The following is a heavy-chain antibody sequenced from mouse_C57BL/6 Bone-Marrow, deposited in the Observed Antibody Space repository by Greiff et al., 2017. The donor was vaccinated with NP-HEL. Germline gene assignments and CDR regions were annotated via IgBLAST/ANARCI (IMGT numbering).Heavy chain of an antibody. V-gene: IGHV1-62-2*01. Sequence: QVQLQQSGAELVKPGASVKLSYKASGYTFTEYTIHWVKQRSGQGLEWIGWFYPGSGSIKYNEKFKDKATLTADKSSSTAYMDLSSLTSEDSAVSFCARDGDYFGSSYGYYDVWGTGTTVTVSS. J-gene: IGHJ1*03. D-gene: IGHD1-1*01. CDR1: GYTFTEYT. CDR2: FYPGSGSI. CDR3: ARDGDYFGSSYGYYDV.